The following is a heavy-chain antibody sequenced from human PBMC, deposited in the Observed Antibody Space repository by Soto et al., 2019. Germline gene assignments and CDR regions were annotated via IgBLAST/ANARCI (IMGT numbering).Heavy chain of an antibody. CDR2: ISLYSDGT. CDR3: ARSYYDSSGYLGAHAFDI. J-gene: IGHJ3*02. CDR1: GYTFSNYG. V-gene: IGHV1-18*01. Sequence: ASVKVSCKTSGYTFSNYGITWVRQAPGQPLEWLGWISLYSDGTNYAQKFQGRVSMTTDTSTTTAYMELRSLRSDDTAVYYCARSYYDSSGYLGAHAFDIWGQGTMVTVSS. D-gene: IGHD3-22*01.